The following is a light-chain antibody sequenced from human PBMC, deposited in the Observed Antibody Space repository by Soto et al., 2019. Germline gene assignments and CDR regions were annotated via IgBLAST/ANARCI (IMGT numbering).Light chain of an antibody. J-gene: IGKJ4*01. Sequence: EIVMTQSPATLSVSQGERATLSCRASQSVRSNLAWYQQKPDQAPRLLIHGASTRATGVPASFSGSGSWTKFTTTSCSLRSEDFAVDFCQQYNDWPPVTFDGGSKVETK. CDR3: QQYNDWPPVT. V-gene: IGKV3-15*01. CDR2: GAS. CDR1: QSVRSN.